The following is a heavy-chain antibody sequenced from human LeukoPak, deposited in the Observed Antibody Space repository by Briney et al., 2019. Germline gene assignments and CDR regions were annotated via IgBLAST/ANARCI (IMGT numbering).Heavy chain of an antibody. Sequence: GESLKISCKGSGYSFTTYWIGWVRRMPGKGLEWMGIIYPGDSDTRYSPSFQGQVTISADKSISTAYLQWTSLKASDTAMHYCARRGSGWTIDYWGQGTLVTVSS. V-gene: IGHV5-51*01. CDR2: IYPGDSDT. CDR3: ARRGSGWTIDY. J-gene: IGHJ4*02. D-gene: IGHD6-19*01. CDR1: GYSFTTYW.